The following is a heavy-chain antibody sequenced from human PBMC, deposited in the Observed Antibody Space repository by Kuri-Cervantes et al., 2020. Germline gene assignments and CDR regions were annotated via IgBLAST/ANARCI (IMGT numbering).Heavy chain of an antibody. CDR1: EDTFSNYA. V-gene: IGHV1-69*06. J-gene: IGHJ3*01. CDR2: IIPIFDTR. Sequence: VKVSCKASEDTFSNYAISWVRQAPGQGLEWMGGIIPIFDTRNYAQKFQGRVTITADKSTSTAYMELNSLRSDDTAVYYCGRCHSARWPQFGDAFDVWGQGTLVTVSS. D-gene: IGHD5-24*01. CDR3: GRCHSARWPQFGDAFDV.